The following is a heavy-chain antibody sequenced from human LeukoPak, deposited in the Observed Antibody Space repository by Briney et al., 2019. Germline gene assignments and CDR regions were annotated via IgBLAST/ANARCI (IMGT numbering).Heavy chain of an antibody. D-gene: IGHD6-19*01. CDR3: ARYSSGLSY. V-gene: IGHV3-7*03. CDR2: IRQDGSGT. CDR1: GFTFSSYW. Sequence: GGSLRLSCAASGFTFSSYWMSWVRQAPGEGLEWVANIRQDGSGTYYVDSVKGRFTISRDNGKNSVYLQMSSLRAEDTAVYYCARYSSGLSYWGQGTLVTVSS. J-gene: IGHJ4*02.